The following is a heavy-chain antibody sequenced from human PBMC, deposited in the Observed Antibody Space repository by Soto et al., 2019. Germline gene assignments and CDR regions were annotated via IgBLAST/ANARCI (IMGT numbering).Heavy chain of an antibody. CDR1: GFTFSTYS. CDR2: ISSSSSYI. V-gene: IGHV3-21*04. Sequence: PGGSLRLSCTASGFTFSTYSMNWVRQAPGKGLEWVSSISSSSSYIYYADSVRGRFTISRDNSRNSLFLQMNGLRPEDSALYYCAKDEGTSSTVFDYWGQGTLVTVSS. CDR3: AKDEGTSSTVFDY. D-gene: IGHD4-4*01. J-gene: IGHJ4*02.